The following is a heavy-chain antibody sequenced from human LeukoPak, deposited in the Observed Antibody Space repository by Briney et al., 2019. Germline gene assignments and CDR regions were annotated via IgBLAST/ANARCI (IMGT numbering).Heavy chain of an antibody. CDR3: ARWSGSTFDY. V-gene: IGHV4-4*07. CDR1: GGSISGFY. CDR2: NYSSGSA. D-gene: IGHD3-3*01. Sequence: SETLSLTCTVSGGSISGFYWSWIRQPAAAGLEWIGRNYSSGSANCNPSLKSRVTMSIDTSKNQFSLNLSSVTAADTAVYYCARWSGSTFDYWGQGTLVTVSS. J-gene: IGHJ4*02.